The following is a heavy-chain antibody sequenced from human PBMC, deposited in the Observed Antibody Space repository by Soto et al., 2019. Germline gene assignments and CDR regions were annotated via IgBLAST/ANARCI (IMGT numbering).Heavy chain of an antibody. V-gene: IGHV4-59*01. CDR3: ARQRSGRYHRVHP. CDR2: SHYSGST. D-gene: IGHD1-26*01. Sequence: SSENLSLTCTVSAGSISSYYWSWIRLPPVKGLECIGDSHYSGSTNYNPSLQSRATISVVTPKNQFSLRLTFVTAADTAVYYCARQRSGRYHRVHPWGQGTRVTLS. J-gene: IGHJ5*02. CDR1: AGSISSYY.